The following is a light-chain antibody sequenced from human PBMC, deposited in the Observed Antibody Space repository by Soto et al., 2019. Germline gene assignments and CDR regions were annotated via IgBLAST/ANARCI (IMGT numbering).Light chain of an antibody. J-gene: IGLJ2*01. CDR3: PSYTGTISHVL. V-gene: IGLV2-14*03. Sequence: QSALTQPASVSGSPGQSITSSCTGTSSDVGGYNYVSWYQQHPGKAPKLIISEVSNRPSGVSTRFSGSKSGNTASLTIPGLQAEDEADYYCPSYTGTISHVLFGGGTQLTVL. CDR2: EVS. CDR1: SSDVGGYNY.